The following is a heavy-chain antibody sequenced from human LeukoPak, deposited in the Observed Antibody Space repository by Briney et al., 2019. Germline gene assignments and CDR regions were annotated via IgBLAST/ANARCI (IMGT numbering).Heavy chain of an antibody. Sequence: ASVKVSCKVSGYTLTELSMHWVRQAPGKGLEWMGGFDPEDGETIYAQKFQGRVTMTEDTSTDTAYMELSSLRSEDTAVYYCATRSVNYDSSGYYYAEWGQGTMVTVSS. V-gene: IGHV1-24*01. CDR3: ATRSVNYDSSGYYYAE. CDR1: GYTLTELS. J-gene: IGHJ3*01. D-gene: IGHD3-22*01. CDR2: FDPEDGET.